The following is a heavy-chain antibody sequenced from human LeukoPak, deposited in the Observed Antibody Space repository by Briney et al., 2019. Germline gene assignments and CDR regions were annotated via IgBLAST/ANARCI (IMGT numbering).Heavy chain of an antibody. V-gene: IGHV3-74*01. D-gene: IGHD3-22*01. J-gene: IGHJ4*02. Sequence: PGGSLRLSCAASGFTFSNYWMHWVRQSPGKGLVWVSRISSDGSTTTYADSVKGRFTISRDNAKNTLYLQMNSLRAEDTAVYYCVGALRDSSGFSKWGQGTLVTVSS. CDR2: ISSDGSTT. CDR3: VGALRDSSGFSK. CDR1: GFTFSNYW.